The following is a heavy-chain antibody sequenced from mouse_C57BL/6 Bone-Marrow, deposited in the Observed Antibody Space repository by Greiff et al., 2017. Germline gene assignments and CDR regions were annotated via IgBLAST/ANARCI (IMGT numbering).Heavy chain of an antibody. D-gene: IGHD1-1*01. CDR1: GYAFSSSW. V-gene: IGHV1-82*01. CDR2: IYPGDGDT. Sequence: VQLQQSGPELVKPGASVKISCKASGYAFSSSWMNWVKQRPGKGLEWIGRIYPGDGDTNYNGKFKVKATLTADKSSSTAYMQLSSLTSEDSAVYVCARSITTVVAHYYAMDYWGQGTSVTVSS. J-gene: IGHJ4*01. CDR3: ARSITTVVAHYYAMDY.